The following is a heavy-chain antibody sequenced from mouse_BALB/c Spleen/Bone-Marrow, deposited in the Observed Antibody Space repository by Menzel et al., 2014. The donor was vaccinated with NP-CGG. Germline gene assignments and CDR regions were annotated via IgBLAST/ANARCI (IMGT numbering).Heavy chain of an antibody. V-gene: IGHV1-22*01. CDR2: FNPNNGGT. CDR3: ARAGWYDY. Sequence: EVQLQQSGPELVKPGSSVKMSCKTSGYSFTDYTIHWVKQSHGKGLEWIGNFNPNNGGTNYNQKFKDKATLTVDKSSRTAYMEFRSLTFEDSAVYYCARAGWYDYWGQGTTLTVSS. J-gene: IGHJ2*01. CDR1: GYSFTDYT. D-gene: IGHD1-1*02.